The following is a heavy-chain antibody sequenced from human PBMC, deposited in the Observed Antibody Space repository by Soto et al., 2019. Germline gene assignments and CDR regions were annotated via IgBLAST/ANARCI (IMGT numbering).Heavy chain of an antibody. J-gene: IGHJ5*02. D-gene: IGHD2-15*01. CDR1: GYDFIKYG. V-gene: IGHV1-18*01. CDR2: ISRNNGNT. CDR3: ARDDIVVVVAPPRWFDP. Sequence: QVHLVQSGPEVKKPGASVKVSCKASGYDFIKYGISWLRQTPGQGPEWVGWISRNNGNTRYAEKFQDRATVTTDTSTSTVYMELRSLRSDDTAVYYCARDDIVVVVAPPRWFDPWGQGTRVTVSS.